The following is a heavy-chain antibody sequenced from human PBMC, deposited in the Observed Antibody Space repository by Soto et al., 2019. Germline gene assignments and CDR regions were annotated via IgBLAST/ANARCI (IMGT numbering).Heavy chain of an antibody. D-gene: IGHD4-17*01. J-gene: IGHJ4*02. V-gene: IGHV3-30*18. CDR2: ISHDGSNK. CDR1: GFTFSDYG. Sequence: QVQVVESGGGVVQPGRSLRLSCTASGFTFSDYGMHWVRQAPGKGLEWVAVISHDGSNKYCIDSVKGRFTISRDNSKNTLYLQMNSLRTEDTAVYYCAKYGDPDYWGQGTLVTVSS. CDR3: AKYGDPDY.